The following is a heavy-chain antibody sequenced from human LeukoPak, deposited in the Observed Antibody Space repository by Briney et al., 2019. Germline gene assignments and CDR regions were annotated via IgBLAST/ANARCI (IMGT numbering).Heavy chain of an antibody. D-gene: IGHD5-18*01. CDR1: GFTFSSYA. J-gene: IGHJ4*02. Sequence: PGGSLRLSCGASGFTFSSYAMSWVRQAPGKGLEWVSAISGSGGSTYYADSVKGRFTISRDNSKNTLYLQMNSLRAEDTAVYYCAKEEYSYGHPTRLDYWGQGTLVTVSS. V-gene: IGHV3-23*01. CDR2: ISGSGGST. CDR3: AKEEYSYGHPTRLDY.